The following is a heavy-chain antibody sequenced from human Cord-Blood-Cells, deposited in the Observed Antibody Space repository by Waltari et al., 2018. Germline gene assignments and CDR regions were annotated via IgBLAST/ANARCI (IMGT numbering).Heavy chain of an antibody. CDR2: ISSGSTI. Sequence: EVQLVESGGGLVQPGGSLRLSCAASGFTFSSYEMNWVRQAPGKGLEWVSYISSGSTIYYADSVKGRFTISRDNAKNSLYLQMNSLRAEDTAVYYCARYWAYFDYWGQGTLVTVSS. J-gene: IGHJ4*02. V-gene: IGHV3-48*03. CDR3: ARYWAYFDY. D-gene: IGHD2-8*02. CDR1: GFTFSSYE.